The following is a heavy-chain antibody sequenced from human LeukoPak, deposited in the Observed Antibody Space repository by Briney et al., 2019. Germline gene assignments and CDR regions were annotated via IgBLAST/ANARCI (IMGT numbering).Heavy chain of an antibody. CDR2: ISSNGGST. D-gene: IGHD3-16*01. V-gene: IGHV3-64*01. CDR1: GFTFSSYA. J-gene: IGHJ4*02. CDR3: ARVKGGASDY. Sequence: GSLRLSCAASGFTFSSYAMHWVRQAPGKGLEYVSAISSNGGSTYYANFVKGRFTISRDNSKNTLYLQMGSLRAEDMAVYYCARVKGGASDYWGQGTLVTVSS.